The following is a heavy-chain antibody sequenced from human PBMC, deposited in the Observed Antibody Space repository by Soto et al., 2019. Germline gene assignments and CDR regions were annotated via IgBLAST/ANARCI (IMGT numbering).Heavy chain of an antibody. Sequence: ASVKVSCKASGYTFAIYAMHWVRQAPGQRLEWMGWINAGNGNTKYSQKFQGRVTITRDTSASTAYMELSSLRSEDTAVYYCAREVGYCSSTSCSKHYYYYYYMDVWGKGTTVTVSS. D-gene: IGHD2-2*01. CDR1: GYTFAIYA. V-gene: IGHV1-3*01. J-gene: IGHJ6*03. CDR3: AREVGYCSSTSCSKHYYYYYYMDV. CDR2: INAGNGNT.